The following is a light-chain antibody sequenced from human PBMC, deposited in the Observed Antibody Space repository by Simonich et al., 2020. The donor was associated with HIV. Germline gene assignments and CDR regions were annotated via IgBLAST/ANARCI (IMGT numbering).Light chain of an antibody. CDR3: SSYAGSNNLV. CDR1: SSDVGAYNY. V-gene: IGLV2-8*01. Sequence: QSAPTQPPSASGSPGQSVTISCPGTSSDVGAYNYVSWYQQHPGKAPKLMIYEVSTRPSGGPDRFSGSKAGNTASLTVSGLQAEDEADYYCSSYAGSNNLVFGGGTKLTVL. CDR2: EVS. J-gene: IGLJ3*02.